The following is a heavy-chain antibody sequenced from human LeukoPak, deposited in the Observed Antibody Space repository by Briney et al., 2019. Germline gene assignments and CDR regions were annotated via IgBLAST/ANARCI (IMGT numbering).Heavy chain of an antibody. CDR1: GFTFDDYA. V-gene: IGHV3-9*01. Sequence: PGGALRLSCAASGFTFDDYAMHGVRQAPGKGREGVSVISWNSGSIGYADSVKGRFTISRENAKNSLYLQMNSLRAEDTALYYCAKDLASGWSYYYGMDVWGQGTAVTVSS. J-gene: IGHJ6*02. CDR3: AKDLASGWSYYYGMDV. CDR2: ISWNSGSI. D-gene: IGHD6-19*01.